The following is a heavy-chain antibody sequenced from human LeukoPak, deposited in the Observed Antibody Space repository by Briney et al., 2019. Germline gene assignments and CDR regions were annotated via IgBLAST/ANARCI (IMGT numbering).Heavy chain of an antibody. V-gene: IGHV1-2*04. CDR3: ARGVGIAAAGTLYY. CDR1: GYTFTGYY. Sequence: GASVKVSCKASGYTFTGYYMHWVRQAPGQGVEWMGWINPNSGGTNYAQKFQGWVTMTRDTSISTAYMELSRLRSDDTAVYYCARGVGIAAAGTLYYWGQGTLVTVSS. CDR2: INPNSGGT. J-gene: IGHJ4*02. D-gene: IGHD6-13*01.